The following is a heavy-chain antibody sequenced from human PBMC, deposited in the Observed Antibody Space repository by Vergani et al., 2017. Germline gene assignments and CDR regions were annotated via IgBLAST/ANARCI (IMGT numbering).Heavy chain of an antibody. D-gene: IGHD1-26*01. V-gene: IGHV1-18*04. Sequence: QVQLVQSGSEVKKPEASVKISCKASGYNFNRYIIVWVRQAPGQGFEWMGWSTGHNDNTNYAQKFQRRVSLTADSSTRTAYMELRSLTSDDSAVYYCARCQSLVGXQTFHPIHYYLDFWGPETLVTVSS. CDR2: STGHNDNT. CDR1: GYNFNRYI. J-gene: IGHJ4*02. CDR3: ARCQSLVGXQTFHPIHYYLDF.